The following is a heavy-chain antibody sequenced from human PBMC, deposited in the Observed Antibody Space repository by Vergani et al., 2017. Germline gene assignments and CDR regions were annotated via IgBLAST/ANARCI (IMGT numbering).Heavy chain of an antibody. Sequence: EVQLLESGGDLVQPGGSLRLSCAASGFTFNHYAMNWVRQAPGQGLEWVSGISGSGGSTYYAGSVKGRFTISRDSSKNTLYLQMNSLSAGDTAVYYCAKAPTIFGVAFDYWGQGTLVTVSS. CDR3: AKAPTIFGVAFDY. V-gene: IGHV3-23*01. CDR1: GFTFNHYA. D-gene: IGHD3-3*01. CDR2: ISGSGGST. J-gene: IGHJ4*02.